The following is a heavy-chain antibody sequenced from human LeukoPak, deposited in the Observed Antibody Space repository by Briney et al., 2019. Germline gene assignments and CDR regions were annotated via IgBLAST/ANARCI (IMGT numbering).Heavy chain of an antibody. CDR1: GFTFSTYW. Sequence: GGSLRLSCAASGFTFSTYWMSWVRQAPGKGLEWVANIKQDGSEKYYVGSVEGRFTISRDNAKNSLYLQMDSLRAEDTAVYYCARSIIGTRSKFDYWGQGTLVTVSS. V-gene: IGHV3-7*05. J-gene: IGHJ4*02. D-gene: IGHD1/OR15-1a*01. CDR2: IKQDGSEK. CDR3: ARSIIGTRSKFDY.